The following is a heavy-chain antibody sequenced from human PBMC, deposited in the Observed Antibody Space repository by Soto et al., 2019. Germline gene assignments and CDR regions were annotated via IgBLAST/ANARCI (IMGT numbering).Heavy chain of an antibody. CDR2: IWYDGSNK. Sequence: PGGSLRLSCAASGFTFSSYGMHWVRQAPGKGLEWVAVIWYDGSNKYYADSVKGRFTISRDNSKNTLYLQMNSLRAEDTAVYYCARGWIQLWSPEYYYYYGMDVWGQGTTVTVSS. CDR3: ARGWIQLWSPEYYYYYGMDV. D-gene: IGHD5-18*01. V-gene: IGHV3-33*01. CDR1: GFTFSSYG. J-gene: IGHJ6*02.